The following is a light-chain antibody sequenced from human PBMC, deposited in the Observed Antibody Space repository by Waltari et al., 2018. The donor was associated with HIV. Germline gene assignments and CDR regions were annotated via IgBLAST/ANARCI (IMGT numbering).Light chain of an antibody. V-gene: IGLV3-1*01. CDR3: QAWDSTTAGV. CDR2: QDD. J-gene: IGLJ1*01. CDR1: KLGAKY. Sequence: SYELTQPPSVSVSPGQTASITCSGAKLGAKYVCWYQQKPGPSPVLVLYQDDRRSSGIPERFSGSNSGNTATLTIRGTQAMDEADYYCQAWDSTTAGVFGTGTKVTVL.